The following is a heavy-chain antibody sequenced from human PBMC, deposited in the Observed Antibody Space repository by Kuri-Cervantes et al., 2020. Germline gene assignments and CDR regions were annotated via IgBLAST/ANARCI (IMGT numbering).Heavy chain of an antibody. J-gene: IGHJ4*02. Sequence: GSLRLSCAVYGGSFSGYYWSWIRQPPGKGLEWIGEINHSGSTNYNPSLKSRVTISVDTSKNQFSLKLSSVTAADTAIYYCARDRLAATKMGERYFDFWGQGTLVTVSS. CDR2: INHSGST. CDR3: ARDRLAATKMGERYFDF. D-gene: IGHD3-16*01. CDR1: GGSFSGYY. V-gene: IGHV4-34*01.